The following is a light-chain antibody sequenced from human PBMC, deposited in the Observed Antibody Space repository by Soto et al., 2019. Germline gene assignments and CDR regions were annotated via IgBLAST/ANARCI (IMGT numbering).Light chain of an antibody. J-gene: IGKJ5*01. V-gene: IGKV3-20*01. CDR2: AAS. CDR1: QSVTSSY. Sequence: EVVLTQSPGTLSLSQGERVTLSCRASQSVTSSYLAWYQHKSGQAPRLLIFAASSRATGIPDRFSGSGSGTDFTLTISRLEPEDFALYYCQQYGSSPYTFGQGTRLEIK. CDR3: QQYGSSPYT.